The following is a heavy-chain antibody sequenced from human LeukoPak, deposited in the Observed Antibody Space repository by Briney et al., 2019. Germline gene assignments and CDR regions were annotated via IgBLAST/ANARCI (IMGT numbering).Heavy chain of an antibody. CDR2: INAASGST. CDR3: AGTYYYDSSGYYPAFDY. Sequence: ASVKVSCKASGYSFTDYAMHWVRQAPGQRLEWMGWINAASGSTKYSQKFQGRVTITRDTSASRAYMELSSLRSEDTAVYYCAGTYYYDSSGYYPAFDYWGQGTLVTVSS. D-gene: IGHD3-22*01. V-gene: IGHV1-3*01. CDR1: GYSFTDYA. J-gene: IGHJ4*02.